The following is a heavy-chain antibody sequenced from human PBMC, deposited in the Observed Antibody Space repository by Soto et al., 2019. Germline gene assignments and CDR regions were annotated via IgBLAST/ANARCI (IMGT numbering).Heavy chain of an antibody. CDR3: AKDLDGDIVVVVAATANGAFDI. V-gene: IGHV3-23*01. CDR1: GFTFSSYA. J-gene: IGHJ3*02. CDR2: ISGSGGST. D-gene: IGHD2-15*01. Sequence: GGSLRLSCAASGFTFSSYAMSWVRQAPGKGLEWVSAISGSGGSTYYADSVKGRFTISRDNSKNTLYLQMNSLRAEDTAVYYCAKDLDGDIVVVVAATANGAFDIWGQGTMVTVSS.